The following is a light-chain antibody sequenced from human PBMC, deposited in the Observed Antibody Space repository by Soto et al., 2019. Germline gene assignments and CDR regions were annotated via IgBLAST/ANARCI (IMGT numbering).Light chain of an antibody. CDR2: NDD. Sequence: QSVLTQPPSVSEAPRQRVTIPCSGSSSNIGNNAVNWYQQLPGKAPKLLIYNDDLLPSGVSDRFSGSKSGTSASLAISGLLSEDEAEYSCTAWDDSLNGPVCVGGTKL. V-gene: IGLV1-36*01. J-gene: IGLJ2*01. CDR1: SSNIGNNA. CDR3: TAWDDSLNGPV.